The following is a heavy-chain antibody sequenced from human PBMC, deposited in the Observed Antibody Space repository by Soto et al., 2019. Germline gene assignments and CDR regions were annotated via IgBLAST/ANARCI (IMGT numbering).Heavy chain of an antibody. D-gene: IGHD6-6*01. CDR1: GGSFSGYY. CDR2: INHSGST. CDR3: ARYSSSSNWFEP. J-gene: IGHJ5*02. V-gene: IGHV4-34*01. Sequence: SETLSLTCAVYGGSFSGYYWSWIRQPPGKGLEWIGEINHSGSTNYNPSLKSRVTISVDTSKNQFSLKLSSVTAADTAVYYCARYSSSSNWFEPWGQGTMVTVSS.